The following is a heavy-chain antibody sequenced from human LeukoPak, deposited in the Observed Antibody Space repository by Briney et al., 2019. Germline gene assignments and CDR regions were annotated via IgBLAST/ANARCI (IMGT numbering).Heavy chain of an antibody. J-gene: IGHJ4*02. V-gene: IGHV3-23*01. CDR1: GFTFSSYW. D-gene: IGHD3-10*01. CDR3: AKDDLPLSGRGVIFIYFGY. CDR2: ISPSHGST. Sequence: PGGSLRLSCGASGFTFSSYWMHWVRQTPGKGLEWVSAISPSHGSTYYADSVKGRFTISRDNSKNTLYLQMNSLRAEDTAVYYCAKDDLPLSGRGVIFIYFGYWGQGTLVTVSS.